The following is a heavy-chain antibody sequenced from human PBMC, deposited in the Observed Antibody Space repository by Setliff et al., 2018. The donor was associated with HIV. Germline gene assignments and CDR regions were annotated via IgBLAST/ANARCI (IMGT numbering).Heavy chain of an antibody. Sequence: GESLKISCKASGYRFSDNWIGWVRQMPGKGLEWMAIIYPDDSATRYSPSFHGQVIISADKSINTAYLRWRRLRASDTAMYYCAKHGFERKSPYNWFDSWAREPWSPSPQ. CDR2: IYPDDSAT. V-gene: IGHV5-51*01. CDR1: GYRFSDNW. D-gene: IGHD3-16*01. CDR3: AKHGFERKSPYNWFDS. J-gene: IGHJ5*01.